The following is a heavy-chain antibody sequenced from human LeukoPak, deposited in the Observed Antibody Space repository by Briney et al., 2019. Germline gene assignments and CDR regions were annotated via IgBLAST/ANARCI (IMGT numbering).Heavy chain of an antibody. V-gene: IGHV1-2*02. CDR1: GYTFTGYY. J-gene: IGHJ4*02. CDR2: INPNSGGT. D-gene: IGHD6-6*01. Sequence: ASVKVSCRASGYTFTGYYMHWVRQAPGQGLEWMGWINPNSGGTNYAQKFQGRVTMTRDTSISTAYMELSRLRSDDTAVYYCARASSSGAYYFDYWGQGTLVTVSS. CDR3: ARASSSGAYYFDY.